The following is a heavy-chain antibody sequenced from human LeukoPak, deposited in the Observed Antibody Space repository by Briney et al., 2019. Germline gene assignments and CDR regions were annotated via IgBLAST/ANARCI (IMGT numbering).Heavy chain of an antibody. CDR3: ARARTNIAAGQGNDY. CDR2: IIPIFGTA. CDR1: GGTFSSYA. V-gene: IGHV1-69*13. J-gene: IGHJ4*02. Sequence: SVKVSCKASGGTFSSYAISWVRQAPGQGLEWMGGIIPIFGTANYAQKFQGRVTITADESTSTAYMELSRLRSEDTAVYYCARARTNIAAGQGNDYWGQGTLVTVSS. D-gene: IGHD6-13*01.